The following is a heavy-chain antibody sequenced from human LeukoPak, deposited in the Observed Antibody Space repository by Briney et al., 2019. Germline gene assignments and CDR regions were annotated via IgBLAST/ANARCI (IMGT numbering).Heavy chain of an antibody. V-gene: IGHV4-61*02. CDR1: GGSLSSGSYY. Sequence: SETLSLTCTVSGGSLSSGSYYWSWVRQPAGTGLEWLGRIYTSGSTNYNPSLKSRVTISVDTSKNQFSLKLSSVTAADTAVYYCARSGPPYYYYMDVWGKGTTVTISS. CDR3: ARSGPPYYYYMDV. J-gene: IGHJ6*03. D-gene: IGHD3-3*01. CDR2: IYTSGST.